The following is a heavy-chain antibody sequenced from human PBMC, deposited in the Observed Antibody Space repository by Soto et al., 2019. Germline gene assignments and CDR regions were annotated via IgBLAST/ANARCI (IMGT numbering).Heavy chain of an antibody. CDR1: GFTFTTYV. CDR2: ISYDGSHA. D-gene: IGHD1-26*01. CDR3: AKEQTYSDASGFDY. J-gene: IGHJ4*02. V-gene: IGHV3-30*18. Sequence: QVQLVDSGGGVVQPGRSLRRSCAASGFTFTTYVMHWVRRAPGKGLEWVAVISYDGSHASYADSVKGRFTISTDNSKNALYLSSNSLRAEDTAVYYGAKEQTYSDASGFDYWGRGTLVTVSS.